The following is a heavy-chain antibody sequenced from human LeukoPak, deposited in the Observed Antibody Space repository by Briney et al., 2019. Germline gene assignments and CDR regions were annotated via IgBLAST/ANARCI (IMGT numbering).Heavy chain of an antibody. J-gene: IGHJ3*02. Sequence: SETLSLTCAVYGGSFSGYYWSWIRQPPGKGLEWIGEINHSGSTNYNPSLKSRVTISVDTSKNQFSLKLSSVTAADTAVYYCARVVSLSRYYYDSSGRTGHAFDIWGQGTMVTVSS. CDR1: GGSFSGYY. CDR3: ARVVSLSRYYYDSSGRTGHAFDI. D-gene: IGHD3-22*01. V-gene: IGHV4-34*01. CDR2: INHSGST.